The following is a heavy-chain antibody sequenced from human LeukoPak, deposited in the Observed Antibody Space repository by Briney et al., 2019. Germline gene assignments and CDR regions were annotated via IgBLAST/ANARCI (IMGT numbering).Heavy chain of an antibody. V-gene: IGHV1-18*01. CDR2: ISAYNGNT. J-gene: IGHJ5*02. CDR3: ARDGGSVIICSWFDP. Sequence: AAVKVSCKTSGYTFTSYGSSWVRQAIGQELEWMGWISAYNGNTNYAQKLQGRVTMTTDTSTSTAYMELRSLRSDDTAVYYCARDGGSVIICSWFDPWGQGTLVTVSS. CDR1: GYTFTSYG. D-gene: IGHD3-3*01.